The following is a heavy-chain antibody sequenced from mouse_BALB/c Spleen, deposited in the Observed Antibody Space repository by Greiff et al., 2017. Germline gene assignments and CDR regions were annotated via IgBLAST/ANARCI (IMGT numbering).Heavy chain of an antibody. V-gene: IGHV14-3*02. J-gene: IGHJ4*01. CDR3: ARDYYGSMDY. Sequence: EVQLQESGAELVKPGASVKLSCTASGFNIKDTYMHWVKQRPEQGLEWIGRIDPANGNTKYDPKFQGKATITADTSSNTAYLQLSSLTSEDTAVYYCARDYYGSMDYWGQGTSVTVSS. CDR2: IDPANGNT. CDR1: GFNIKDTY. D-gene: IGHD1-1*01.